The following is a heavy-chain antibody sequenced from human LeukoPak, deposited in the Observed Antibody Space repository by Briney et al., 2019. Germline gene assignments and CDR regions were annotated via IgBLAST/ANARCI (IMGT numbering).Heavy chain of an antibody. V-gene: IGHV3-30*04. CDR3: ARDRAMVRGVITGWFDP. CDR2: ISYDGSNK. J-gene: IGHJ5*02. CDR1: GFTFSSHA. Sequence: GGSLRLSCAASGFTFSSHAMHWVRQAPGKGLEWVAVISYDGSNKYYADSVKGRFTTSRDNSKNTLYLQMNSLRAEDTAVYYCARDRAMVRGVITGWFDPWGQGTLVTVSS. D-gene: IGHD3-10*01.